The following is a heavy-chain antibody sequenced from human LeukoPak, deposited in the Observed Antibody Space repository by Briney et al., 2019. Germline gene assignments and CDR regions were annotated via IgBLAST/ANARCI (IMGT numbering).Heavy chain of an antibody. J-gene: IGHJ4*02. CDR2: INTNTGNP. D-gene: IGHD3-22*01. CDR3: AVVINDIVVSSFDY. V-gene: IGHV7-4-1*02. Sequence: ASVKVSCKASGYTFTSYAMNWVRQAPGQGLGWMGWINTNTGNPTYAQGFTGRFVFSLDTSVSTAYLQISSLKAEDTAVYYCAVVINDIVVSSFDYWGQGTLVTVSS. CDR1: GYTFTSYA.